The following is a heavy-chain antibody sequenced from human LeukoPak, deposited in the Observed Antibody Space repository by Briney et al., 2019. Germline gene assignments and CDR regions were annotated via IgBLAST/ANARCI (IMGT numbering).Heavy chain of an antibody. CDR1: GYSFTSYW. D-gene: IGHD4-11*01. CDR2: IYPGDSDT. CDR3: ARPADYSIHAFDI. J-gene: IGHJ3*02. Sequence: GESLKISCKGSGYSFTSYWIGWVRQMPGKGLEWMGIIYPGDSDTRYSPSFQGQVTISADKFISTAYLQWSSLKASDTAMCYCARPADYSIHAFDIWGQGTMVTVSS. V-gene: IGHV5-51*01.